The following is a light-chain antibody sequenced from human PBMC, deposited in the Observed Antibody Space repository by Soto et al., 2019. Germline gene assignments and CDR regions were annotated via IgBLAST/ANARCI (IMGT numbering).Light chain of an antibody. V-gene: IGKV4-1*01. CDR3: QQYESTPPT. CDR1: QSILYSSNNKNY. Sequence: DIVMTQSPDSLAVSLGERATINCKSSQSILYSSNNKNYLAWYQQRPGQPPKLLIYWASTRESGVPDRFSGSGSGTDVTLTITSLQAEDVAFYYCQQYESTPPTFGQGTKLEIK. CDR2: WAS. J-gene: IGKJ2*01.